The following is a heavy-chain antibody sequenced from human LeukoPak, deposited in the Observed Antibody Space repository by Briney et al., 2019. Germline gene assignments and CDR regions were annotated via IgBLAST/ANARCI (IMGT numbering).Heavy chain of an antibody. CDR2: IYYTGST. CDR1: GGSLSSSSYH. Sequence: SETLSLTCTVSGGSLSSSSYHWAWIRQPPGKGLEWIGSIYYTGSTYYYPSLKSRVTISVDTSKSQFSLKLSSVTAADTAVYYCARRGAGFSSGSYYFDYWGQGTLVTVSS. D-gene: IGHD6-19*01. V-gene: IGHV4-39*01. CDR3: ARRGAGFSSGSYYFDY. J-gene: IGHJ4*02.